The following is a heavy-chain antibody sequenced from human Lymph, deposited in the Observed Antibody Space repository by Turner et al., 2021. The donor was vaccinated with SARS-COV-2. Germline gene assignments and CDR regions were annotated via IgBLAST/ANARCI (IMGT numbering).Heavy chain of an antibody. CDR3: AKDPGYCSGGSCYSRTYFDF. V-gene: IGHV3-43*02. J-gene: IGHJ4*02. CDR1: GFTFDDYA. CDR2: ISGDGGGT. Sequence: VQLVESGRGVVQPGGSLGLSCASSGFTFDDYAMHWVRQAPGKGLEWVSLISGDGGGTYYADSVKGRFTISRDNSKNSLSLQMNSLRAEDTALYYCAKDPGYCSGGSCYSRTYFDFWGQGTLVTVSA. D-gene: IGHD2-15*01.